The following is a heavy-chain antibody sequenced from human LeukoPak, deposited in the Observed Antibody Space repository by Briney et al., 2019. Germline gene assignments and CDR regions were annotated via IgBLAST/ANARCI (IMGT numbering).Heavy chain of an antibody. CDR1: GGSISSGGYY. CDR3: ARVGALTYAMDV. J-gene: IGHJ6*02. Sequence: SQALSLTCTVSGGSISSGGYYWSRIRQHPGKGLEWIGNIHYSGSTHYNPSLNSRITISVDTSKNHFSLKLTSVTAADTAVYYCARVGALTYAMDVWGQGTTVTVSS. CDR2: IHYSGST. D-gene: IGHD3-9*01. V-gene: IGHV4-31*03.